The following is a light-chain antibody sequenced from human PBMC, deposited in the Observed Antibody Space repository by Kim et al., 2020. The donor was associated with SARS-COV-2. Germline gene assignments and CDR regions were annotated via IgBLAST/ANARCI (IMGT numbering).Light chain of an antibody. Sequence: GQRVTSSCSGSRSNIGSNTVNWYQHLPGTAPKVLMYTDNERPSGVPDRFSGSKSGTSASLVISALQSEDEADYYCAAWDDSLSGRVFGGGTKLTVL. V-gene: IGLV1-44*01. CDR2: TDN. CDR1: RSNIGSNT. J-gene: IGLJ3*02. CDR3: AAWDDSLSGRV.